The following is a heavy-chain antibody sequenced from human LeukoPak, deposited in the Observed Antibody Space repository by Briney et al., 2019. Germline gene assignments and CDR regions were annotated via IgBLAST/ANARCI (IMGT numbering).Heavy chain of an antibody. CDR1: GGSFSGYY. Sequence: SETLSLTCAVYGGSFSGYYWSWIRQPPGKGLEWIGEINHSGSTNYNPPLKSRVTISVDTSKNQFSLKLSSVTAADTAVYYCARLYCSSTSCYDVYWFDPWGQGTLVTVSS. CDR2: INHSGST. D-gene: IGHD2-2*01. V-gene: IGHV4-34*01. CDR3: ARLYCSSTSCYDVYWFDP. J-gene: IGHJ5*02.